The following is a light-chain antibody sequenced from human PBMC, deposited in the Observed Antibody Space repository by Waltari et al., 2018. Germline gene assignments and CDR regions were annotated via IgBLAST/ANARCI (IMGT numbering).Light chain of an antibody. V-gene: IGKV4-1*01. CDR3: LQYLHTPRT. Sequence: DVVMTQSPDSLAVSWGERATINCKSRQSLLYTSNNKNYLAWYQQKPGQPPKILIYWASIRESGVPDRFSGSGSGTDFTLTISGLQAEDVASYFCLQYLHTPRTFGQGTKVEIK. J-gene: IGKJ1*01. CDR1: QSLLYTSNNKNY. CDR2: WAS.